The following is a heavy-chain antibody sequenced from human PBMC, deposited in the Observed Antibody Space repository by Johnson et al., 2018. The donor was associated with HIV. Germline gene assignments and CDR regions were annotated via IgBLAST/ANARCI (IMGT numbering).Heavy chain of an antibody. Sequence: VQLVESGGGVVQPGRSLRLSCEASGFIFSNYAMQWVRQAPGKGLKWVAVMSYDGSNKYYAASVKGRFTILRDNSKNTLFLQMNSLRAGDTAVYYCARTPSTYYYDSRGYVDAFDMWGQGTMVTVSS. D-gene: IGHD3-22*01. V-gene: IGHV3-30*14. CDR3: ARTPSTYYYDSRGYVDAFDM. CDR2: MSYDGSNK. J-gene: IGHJ3*02. CDR1: GFIFSNYA.